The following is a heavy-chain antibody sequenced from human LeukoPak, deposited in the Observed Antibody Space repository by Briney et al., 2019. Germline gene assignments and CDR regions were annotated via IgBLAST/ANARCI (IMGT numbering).Heavy chain of an antibody. CDR2: IFYSGST. D-gene: IGHD3-10*01. CDR3: ASSRGNFDY. V-gene: IGHV4-59*01. CDR1: GDSISNYY. Sequence: PSETLSLTCTVSGDSISNYYWNWIRQPPGKRLEWIGYIFYSGSTNYNPSLKSRVTISMDMSKDQFSLKLSSVTAADTAVYYCASSRGNFDYWGQGTLVTVSS. J-gene: IGHJ4*02.